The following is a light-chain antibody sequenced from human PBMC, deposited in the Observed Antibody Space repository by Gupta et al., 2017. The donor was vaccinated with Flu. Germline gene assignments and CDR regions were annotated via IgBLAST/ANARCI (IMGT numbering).Light chain of an antibody. CDR3: QQYNSYPST. CDR1: QSISSW. V-gene: IGKV1-5*01. CDR2: DAS. Sequence: PSSLSASVGDRVTITCRASQSISSWLAWYQQRPGKAPKQLIYDASNLESGVPSRFSGSGSGTEFTLTITSLQPDDFATYYCQQYNSYPSTFGQGTQLEIK. J-gene: IGKJ5*01.